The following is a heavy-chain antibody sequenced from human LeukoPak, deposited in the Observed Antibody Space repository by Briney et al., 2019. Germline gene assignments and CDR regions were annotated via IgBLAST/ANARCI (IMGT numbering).Heavy chain of an antibody. CDR2: ISGSGGNT. J-gene: IGHJ4*02. Sequence: GGSLRLSCSAPGFTISGFGMGWVRQTPVKGLAWVSSISGSGGNTYYADSVEGRFTISRDNSKNTLYLQMNSLRAEDTALYYCARGRGGDYVPSRFDYWGQGTLVTVSS. CDR1: GFTISGFG. CDR3: ARGRGGDYVPSRFDY. V-gene: IGHV3-23*01. D-gene: IGHD4-17*01.